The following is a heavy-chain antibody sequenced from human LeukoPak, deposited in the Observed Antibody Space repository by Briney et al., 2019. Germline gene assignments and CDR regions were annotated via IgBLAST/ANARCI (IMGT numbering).Heavy chain of an antibody. CDR1: GGSFSAHY. J-gene: IGHJ3*02. V-gene: IGHV4-34*01. D-gene: IGHD5-24*01. Sequence: PSETLSLTCTLYGGSFSAHYWSWIRQPPGKALEWIGEIDHRGSTHYNASLMSRVAMSIDTSNNHFSLKLRSVTAADTAVYYCARRTPQMTTIEYALDIWGQGALVTVSS. CDR3: ARRTPQMTTIEYALDI. CDR2: IDHRGST.